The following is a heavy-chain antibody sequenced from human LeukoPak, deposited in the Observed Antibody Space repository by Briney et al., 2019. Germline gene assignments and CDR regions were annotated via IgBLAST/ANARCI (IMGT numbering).Heavy chain of an antibody. Sequence: GASVTCSCKASGYTFTSYYIHWVRQAPGQGLEWMGIIRPRGGRASYPQNFQGRVTMTMDMSASTVHMELSSLTSEYTAMYYCAREPPESFRFDYWGQGAPVTVSS. J-gene: IGHJ4*02. CDR3: AREPPESFRFDY. D-gene: IGHD3-16*02. CDR1: GYTFTSYY. V-gene: IGHV1-46*01. CDR2: IRPRGGRA.